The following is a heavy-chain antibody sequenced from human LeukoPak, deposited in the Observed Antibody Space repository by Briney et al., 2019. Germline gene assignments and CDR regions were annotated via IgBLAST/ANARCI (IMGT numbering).Heavy chain of an antibody. CDR1: GFTFSSYE. Sequence: GGSLRLSCAASGFTFSSYEMNRVRQAPGKGLEWVSYISSSGSDIYYADSVKGRFTISRDNAKNSLNLQMNSLRAEDTAVYYCARELNYCFSTSCPPPYSYGMDVWGQGTTVTVSS. J-gene: IGHJ6*02. CDR2: ISSSGSDI. CDR3: ARELNYCFSTSCPPPYSYGMDV. V-gene: IGHV3-48*03. D-gene: IGHD2-2*01.